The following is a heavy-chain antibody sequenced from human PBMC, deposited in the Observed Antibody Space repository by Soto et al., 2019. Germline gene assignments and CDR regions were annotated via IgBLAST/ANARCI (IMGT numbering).Heavy chain of an antibody. CDR2: INTHNGNT. D-gene: IGHD3-10*01. Sequence: ASVKVSCKASGYTFTTYGISWVRQAPGQGLEWMGWINTHNGNTLYAQKFQDRVTVTTDTSTSTAYMELRSLTSDDSAVYYCARDRGLATPPFDNWGQGTLVTVSS. J-gene: IGHJ4*02. V-gene: IGHV1-18*01. CDR1: GYTFTTYG. CDR3: ARDRGLATPPFDN.